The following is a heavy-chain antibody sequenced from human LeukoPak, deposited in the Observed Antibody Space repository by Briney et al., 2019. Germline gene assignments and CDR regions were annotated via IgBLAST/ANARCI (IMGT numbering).Heavy chain of an antibody. CDR1: GGSISSSSYY. CDR2: IYYSGST. Sequence: SETLSLTCTVSGGSISSSSYYWGWIRQPPGKGLEWIGSIYYSGSTYYNPSLKSRVTISVDTSKNQFSLKLSSVTAADTAVYYCARTRWLQLPAFDYWGQGTLVTVS. J-gene: IGHJ4*02. D-gene: IGHD5-24*01. CDR3: ARTRWLQLPAFDY. V-gene: IGHV4-39*07.